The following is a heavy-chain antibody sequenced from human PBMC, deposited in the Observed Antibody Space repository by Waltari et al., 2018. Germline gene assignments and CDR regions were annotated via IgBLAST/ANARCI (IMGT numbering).Heavy chain of an antibody. J-gene: IGHJ4*02. CDR3: ARDYATPGTFDY. D-gene: IGHD2-15*01. Sequence: QVQLVESGGGVVQPGRSLRLSCAASGFTFSSYAMHWVRQAPGKGLEWVAVISYDGSNKYYADSVKGRFTISRDNSKNTLYLQMNSLRAEDTAVYYCARDYATPGTFDYWGQGTLVTVSS. CDR1: GFTFSSYA. V-gene: IGHV3-30-3*01. CDR2: ISYDGSNK.